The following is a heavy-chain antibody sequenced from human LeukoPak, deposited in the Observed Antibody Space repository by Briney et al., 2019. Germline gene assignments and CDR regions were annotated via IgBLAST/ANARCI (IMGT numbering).Heavy chain of an antibody. D-gene: IGHD1-7*01. CDR3: ARVELAPYYYYMDV. CDR2: IDSGSSYI. Sequence: GGSLRLSCAASGFTFNSYTMNWVRQAPGKGLEWVSSIDSGSSYIFYADSVKGRFTISRDNAKSSLFLQMNSLRVEDTAVYYCARVELAPYYYYMDVWGKGTTVTVSS. CDR1: GFTFNSYT. V-gene: IGHV3-21*01. J-gene: IGHJ6*03.